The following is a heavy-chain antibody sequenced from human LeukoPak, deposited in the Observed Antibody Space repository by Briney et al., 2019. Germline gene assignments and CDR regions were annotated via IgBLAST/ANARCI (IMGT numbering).Heavy chain of an antibody. CDR3: AREKLSFFDSSGYFDH. J-gene: IGHJ4*02. D-gene: IGHD3-22*01. CDR2: ISSSGSAI. CDR1: GFTFSSYE. Sequence: GGSLRLSCAASGFTFSSYEMNWVRQAPGKGLEWVSFISSSGSAIHYADSVRGRFTISRDDAKNSLFLQMSRLRAEDTAVYYCAREKLSFFDSSGYFDHWGQGTLVTVSS. V-gene: IGHV3-48*03.